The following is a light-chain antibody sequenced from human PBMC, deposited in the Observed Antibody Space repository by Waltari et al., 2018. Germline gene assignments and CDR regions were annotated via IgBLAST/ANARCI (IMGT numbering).Light chain of an antibody. CDR2: EVT. Sequence: NITCACTSSDVGYYNLVSWYQQRPGKAPRLLIYEVTKRAPGTSDRFSASKSGNTASLSISGLQAQEDEADYYCCSYVGLGTYVFGTGTKVTV. CDR1: SSDVGYYNL. J-gene: IGLJ1*01. V-gene: IGLV2-23*02. CDR3: CSYVGLGTYV.